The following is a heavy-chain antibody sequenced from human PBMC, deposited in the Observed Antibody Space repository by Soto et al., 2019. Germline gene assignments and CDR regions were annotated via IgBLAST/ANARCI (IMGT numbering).Heavy chain of an antibody. Sequence: GGSLRLSCAASGFTFSSYGMHWVRQAPGKGLEWVAVIWYDGSNKYYADSVKGRFTISRDNSKNTLYLQMNSLRAEDTAIYYCARDLGHSTSGSFDDWGQGTLVTVSS. J-gene: IGHJ4*02. CDR3: ARDLGHSTSGSFDD. V-gene: IGHV3-33*01. CDR1: GFTFSSYG. D-gene: IGHD2-8*01. CDR2: IWYDGSNK.